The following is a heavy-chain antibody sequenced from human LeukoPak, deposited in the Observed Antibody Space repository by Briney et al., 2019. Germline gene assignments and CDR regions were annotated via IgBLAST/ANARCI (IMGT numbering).Heavy chain of an antibody. V-gene: IGHV4-59*01. Sequence: SETLSLTCTVSGGSISSYCWSWIRQPPGKGLEWIGYIYYTGSTNYNPSLKSRVTISVDTSKNQFSLKLSSVTAADTAVYYCARDYDSYSYFDYWGQGTLVTVSS. D-gene: IGHD3-22*01. J-gene: IGHJ4*02. CDR2: IYYTGST. CDR3: ARDYDSYSYFDY. CDR1: GGSISSYC.